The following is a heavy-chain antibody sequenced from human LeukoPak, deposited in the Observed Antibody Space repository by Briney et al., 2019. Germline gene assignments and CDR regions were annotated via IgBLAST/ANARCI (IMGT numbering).Heavy chain of an antibody. Sequence: PSETLSLTCAVYGGPFSGYYWSWIRQPPGKGLEWIGEINHSGSTNYNPSLKSRVTISVDTSKNQFSLKLSSVTAADTAVYYCATEYSSSSDYYYYYMDVWGKGTTVTVSS. CDR2: INHSGST. CDR1: GGPFSGYY. V-gene: IGHV4-34*01. J-gene: IGHJ6*03. D-gene: IGHD6-6*01. CDR3: ATEYSSSSDYYYYYMDV.